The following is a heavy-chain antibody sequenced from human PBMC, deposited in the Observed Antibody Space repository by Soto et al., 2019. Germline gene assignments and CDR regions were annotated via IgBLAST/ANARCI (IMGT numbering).Heavy chain of an antibody. Sequence: EVQLVESGGGLVKPGGSLRLSCAGSGFTFSNAWMSWVRQAPGKGLEWVGRIKSKPDGGTRDYPAPVEGRFSISRDDSKNTVYLQMNSLRAEDTAVYYCVREIPNLYFEVWGRGTLVTVSS. V-gene: IGHV3-15*01. D-gene: IGHD2-2*01. J-gene: IGHJ2*01. CDR1: GFTFSNAW. CDR2: IKSKPDGGTR. CDR3: VREIPNLYFEV.